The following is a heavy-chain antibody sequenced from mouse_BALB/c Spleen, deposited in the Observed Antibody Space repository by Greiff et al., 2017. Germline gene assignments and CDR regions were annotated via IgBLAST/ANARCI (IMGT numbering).Heavy chain of an antibody. Sequence: QVQLQQSGPELVKPGASVKISCKASGYTFTDYYINWVKQKPGQGLEWIGWIYPGNGNTKYSENFKGKATLTVDTSSSTAYMHLSSLTSEDTAVYFSARPHYYGSGYFDVWGAGTTVTVSS. CDR3: ARPHYYGSGYFDV. CDR1: GYTFTDYY. V-gene: IGHV1-84*02. J-gene: IGHJ1*01. CDR2: IYPGNGNT. D-gene: IGHD1-1*01.